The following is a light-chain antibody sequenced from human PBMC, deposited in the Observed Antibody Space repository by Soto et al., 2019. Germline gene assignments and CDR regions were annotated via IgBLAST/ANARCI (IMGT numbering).Light chain of an antibody. CDR3: QQANSFPFT. CDR2: AAS. CDR1: QIIGSW. J-gene: IGKJ3*01. Sequence: DIPMTQSPSPVSESIGDRVTITCRAIQIIGSWLACYQQKPGRAPTLLIYAASSLQSGVPSRFSGSGSGTDFTLTITSLQAEDSATYYCQQANSFPFTFGPGTRVDIK. V-gene: IGKV1-12*02.